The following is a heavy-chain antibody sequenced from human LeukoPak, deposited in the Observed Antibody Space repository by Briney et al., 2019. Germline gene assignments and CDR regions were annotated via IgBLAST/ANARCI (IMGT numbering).Heavy chain of an antibody. CDR1: GFTFSSSA. V-gene: IGHV3-30*18. CDR2: ISYNGINE. Sequence: GGSLRLSCAASGFTFSSSAMNWVRQAPGKGLEWMAVISYNGINEYYADSVKGRFTISRDNSKSTLLLQMNSLRAEDTAVYYCAKVRWDNSGWYYLDSWGQGTLVTVSS. J-gene: IGHJ4*02. CDR3: AKVRWDNSGWYYLDS. D-gene: IGHD6-19*01.